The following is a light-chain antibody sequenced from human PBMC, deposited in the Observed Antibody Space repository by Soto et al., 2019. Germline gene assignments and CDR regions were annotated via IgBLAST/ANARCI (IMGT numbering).Light chain of an antibody. CDR1: QSVHTW. CDR2: DAS. Sequence: IHMTQSPSTLSPSVGDRVTITCRASQSVHTWLAWYQQKPGEAPKLLIYDASTVQSGGPSRFSGSGSGTEFTLTISSLQPDDFATYCCQQYKDYSPYTCGQGTKLEIK. CDR3: QQYKDYSPYT. J-gene: IGKJ2*01. V-gene: IGKV1-5*01.